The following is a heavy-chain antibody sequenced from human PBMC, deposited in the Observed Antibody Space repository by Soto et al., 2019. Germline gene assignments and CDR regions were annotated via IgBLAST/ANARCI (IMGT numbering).Heavy chain of an antibody. D-gene: IGHD1-26*01. CDR2: VDLRTGGA. V-gene: IGHV1-2*02. CDR1: GYAITAYY. Sequence: ASVKVSCKASGYAITAYYIHWVRQAPGQGLEWMGWVDLRTGGAIYAQKFQDRVTMTRDTSISTVYMDLSGLRSDDTALYYCARDDYGIYPYWGQGTLVTVSS. CDR3: ARDDYGIYPY. J-gene: IGHJ4*02.